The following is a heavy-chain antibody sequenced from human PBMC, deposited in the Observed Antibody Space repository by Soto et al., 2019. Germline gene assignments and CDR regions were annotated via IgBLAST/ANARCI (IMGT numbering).Heavy chain of an antibody. V-gene: IGHV1-69*13. CDR2: IXPIFGXA. CDR1: GYTFTTYA. D-gene: IGHD1-1*01. Sequence: XVKVSCKASGYTFTTYAMHWVRQAPGQGLEWMGGIXPIFGXAHYAQKFQGXXTITADEXXSTDYMELSSLRSEDTAVYYCARGYKKYNWSDPWGQGTLVTVSS. CDR3: ARGYKKYNWSDP. J-gene: IGHJ5*02.